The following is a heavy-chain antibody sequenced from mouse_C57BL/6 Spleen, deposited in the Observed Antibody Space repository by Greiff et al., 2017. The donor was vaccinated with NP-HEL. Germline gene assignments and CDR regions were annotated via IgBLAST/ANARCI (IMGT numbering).Heavy chain of an antibody. D-gene: IGHD1-1*01. CDR3: AIYYYGSSYYFDY. J-gene: IGHJ2*01. CDR2: ISYDGSN. V-gene: IGHV3-6*01. CDR1: GYSITSGYY. Sequence: VQLQESGPGLVKPSQSLSLTCSVTGYSITSGYYWNWIRQFPGNKLEWMGYISYDGSNNYNPSLKNRISITRDTSKNQFFLKLNSVTTEDTATYYCAIYYYGSSYYFDYWGQGTTLTVSS.